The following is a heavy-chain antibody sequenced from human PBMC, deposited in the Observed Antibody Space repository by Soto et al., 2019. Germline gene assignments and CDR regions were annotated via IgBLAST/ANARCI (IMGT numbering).Heavy chain of an antibody. J-gene: IGHJ6*03. CDR2: IYYSGST. CDR3: ARVRGEYIVVVPAANAEGYYYYMDV. D-gene: IGHD2-2*01. V-gene: IGHV4-39*01. CDR1: GGSISSSSYY. Sequence: SETLSLTCTVSGGSISSSSYYWGWIRQPPGKGLEWIGSIYYSGSTYYNPSLKSRVTISVDTSKNQFSLKLSSVTAADTAVYYCARVRGEYIVVVPAANAEGYYYYMDVWGKGTTVTVSS.